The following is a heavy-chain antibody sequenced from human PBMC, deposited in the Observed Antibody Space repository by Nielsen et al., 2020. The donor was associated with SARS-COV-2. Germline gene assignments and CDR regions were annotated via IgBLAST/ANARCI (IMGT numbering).Heavy chain of an antibody. J-gene: IGHJ4*02. Sequence: GESLKISCTASGFALSAYGMDWVRQVPGRGLEWLAHIRMSDGATQYADSVRGRFTISRDNSKNTVYLQMNSLRPEDTAVYYCARGHILTDYYKPAFASWGQGTLVTVSS. V-gene: IGHV3-48*01. CDR3: ARGHILTDYYKPAFAS. CDR1: GFALSAYG. CDR2: IRMSDGAT. D-gene: IGHD3-9*01.